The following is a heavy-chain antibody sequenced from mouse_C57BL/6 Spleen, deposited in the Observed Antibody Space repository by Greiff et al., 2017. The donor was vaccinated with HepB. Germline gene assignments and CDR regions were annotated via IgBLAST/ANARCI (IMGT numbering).Heavy chain of an antibody. CDR3: ARLDYGSSYRFAY. J-gene: IGHJ3*01. V-gene: IGHV1-64*01. CDR1: GYTFTSYW. CDR2: IHPNSGST. D-gene: IGHD1-1*01. Sequence: VQLQQSGAELVKPGASVKLSCKASGYTFTSYWMHWVKQRPGQGLEWIGMIHPNSGSTNYNEKFKSKATLTVDKSSSTAYMQLRSLTSEDSAVYYCARLDYGSSYRFAYWGQGTLVTVSA.